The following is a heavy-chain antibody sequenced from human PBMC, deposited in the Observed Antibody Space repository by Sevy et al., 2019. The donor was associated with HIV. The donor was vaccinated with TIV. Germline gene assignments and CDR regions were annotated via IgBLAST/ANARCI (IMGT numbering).Heavy chain of an antibody. CDR2: ISSSGSTI. V-gene: IGHV3-11*01. CDR3: GTSGHSGWLDY. J-gene: IGHJ4*02. CDR1: GFTFSDYY. D-gene: IGHD6-19*01. Sequence: GGSLRLSCAASGFTFSDYYMSWIRQAPGKGLEWVSYISSSGSTIYYADSVKGRFTISRDNAKNSLYLQMNSLRAEDTAVYYCGTSGHSGWLDYWGQGTLVTVSS.